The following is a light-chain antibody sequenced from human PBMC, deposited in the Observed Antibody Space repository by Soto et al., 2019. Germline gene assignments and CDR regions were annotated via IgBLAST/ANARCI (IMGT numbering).Light chain of an antibody. CDR3: QQYNTFSPE. Sequence: DIQLTQSPSTLSASVGDRVTITCRASQSMSDWLAWYQQKPGKAPKLLIYKASSLESGVPSRFSGSGFGTEFTLTISSLQPDDFATYYCQQYNTFSPEFGQGTKVEIK. J-gene: IGKJ1*01. CDR2: KAS. V-gene: IGKV1-5*03. CDR1: QSMSDW.